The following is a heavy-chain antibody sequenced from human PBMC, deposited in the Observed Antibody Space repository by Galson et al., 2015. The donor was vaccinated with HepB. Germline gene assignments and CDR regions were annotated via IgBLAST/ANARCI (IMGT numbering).Heavy chain of an antibody. V-gene: IGHV1-2*02. CDR1: GYTFTGYY. Sequence: SVKVSCKASGYTFTGYYMHWVRQAPGQGLEWMGWINPNSGGTNYAQKFQGRVTMTRDTSISTAYMELSRLRSDDTAVYYCARVYCSSTSCYMGGPAIYYYYGMDVWGQGTTVTVSS. D-gene: IGHD2-2*02. J-gene: IGHJ6*02. CDR2: INPNSGGT. CDR3: ARVYCSSTSCYMGGPAIYYYYGMDV.